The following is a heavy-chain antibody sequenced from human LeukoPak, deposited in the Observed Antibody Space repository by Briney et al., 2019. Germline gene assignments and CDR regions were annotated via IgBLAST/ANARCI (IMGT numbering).Heavy chain of an antibody. CDR1: GGSISSSSYY. CDR2: IYYSGST. J-gene: IGHJ4*02. Sequence: SETLSLTCTVSGGSISSSSYYWGWIRQPPGKGLEWIGSIYYSGSTYYNPSLKSRVTISVDTSKNQFSLKVSSVTAADTAVYYCAGRPSGSYYVGGLARWGQGTLVTVSS. V-gene: IGHV4-39*01. CDR3: AGRPSGSYYVGGLAR. D-gene: IGHD1-26*01.